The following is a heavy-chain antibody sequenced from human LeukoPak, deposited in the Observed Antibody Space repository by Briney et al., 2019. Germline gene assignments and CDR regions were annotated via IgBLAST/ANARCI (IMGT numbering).Heavy chain of an antibody. D-gene: IGHD2-15*01. J-gene: IGHJ4*02. CDR3: ATAWSVELLPLY. Sequence: GGSLRLSCAASGFTFSSYAMSWVRQAPGKGLEWVSAISGSGGSTYYADSVKGRFTISRDNSKNTLYLQMNSLRAEDTAVYYCATAWSVELLPLYWGQGTLVTVSS. V-gene: IGHV3-23*01. CDR2: ISGSGGST. CDR1: GFTFSSYA.